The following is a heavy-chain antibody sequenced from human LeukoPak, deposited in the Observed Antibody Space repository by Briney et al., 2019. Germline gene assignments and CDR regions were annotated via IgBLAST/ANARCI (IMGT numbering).Heavy chain of an antibody. CDR3: ARVRYGSGSYYYFDY. D-gene: IGHD3-10*01. V-gene: IGHV3-7*01. Sequence: PGGSLRLSCAASGFNFHIYGMHWVRQAPGKGLEWVANIKQDGNEKYYVDSVKGRFTISRDNAKNSLYLQMNSLRAEDTAMYYCARVRYGSGSYYYFDYWGQGTLVTVSS. CDR1: GFNFHIYG. CDR2: IKQDGNEK. J-gene: IGHJ4*02.